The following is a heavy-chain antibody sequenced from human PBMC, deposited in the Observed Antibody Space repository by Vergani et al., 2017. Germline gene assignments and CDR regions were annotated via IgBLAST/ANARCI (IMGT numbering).Heavy chain of an antibody. CDR2: VYYTGST. J-gene: IGHJ5*02. CDR3: ARDRELYWRRTTYCQNWFEP. CDR1: RAPIHYFY. D-gene: IGHD1-7*01. Sequence: QVQPQESGPGLVKPSETLSLTFTVSRAPIHYFYWSLFRQPPGQGLELIGYVYYTGSTTFNPSLNSRVTISVDTSNHQFSLRMTSLTAADTAIYYCARDRELYWRRTTYCQNWFEPWGEG. V-gene: IGHV4-59*01.